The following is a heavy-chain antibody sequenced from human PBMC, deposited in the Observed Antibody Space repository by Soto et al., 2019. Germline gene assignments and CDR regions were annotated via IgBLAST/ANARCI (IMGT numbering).Heavy chain of an antibody. CDR2: ISYDGSNK. D-gene: IGHD2-2*01. Sequence: PGGSLRLSCAASGFTFSSYGMHWVRQAPGKGLEWVAVISYDGSNKYYADSVKGRFTISRDNSKNTLYLQMNSLRAEDTAVYYCATQVCSSTSCYGDGYYYGMDVWGQGTTVTVSS. CDR1: GFTFSSYG. V-gene: IGHV3-30*03. CDR3: ATQVCSSTSCYGDGYYYGMDV. J-gene: IGHJ6*02.